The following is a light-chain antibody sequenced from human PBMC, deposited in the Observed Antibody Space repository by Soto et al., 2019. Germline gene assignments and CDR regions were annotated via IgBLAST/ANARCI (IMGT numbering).Light chain of an antibody. J-gene: IGKJ3*01. V-gene: IGKV1-39*01. CDR3: QQSYSTPLFT. CDR1: QSISSY. Sequence: DIQMTQSPSSLSASVGDRVTITCRASQSISSYLNWYQQKPGQAPKLLIYAASSLQGGVPSRFSGSGSGTDFTLTISSLQPEDFATYYCQQSYSTPLFTFGPGTKVDIK. CDR2: AAS.